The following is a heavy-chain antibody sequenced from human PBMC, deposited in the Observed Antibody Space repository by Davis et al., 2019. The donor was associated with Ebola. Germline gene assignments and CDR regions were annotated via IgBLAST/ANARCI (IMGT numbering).Heavy chain of an antibody. Sequence: GESLKISCAASGFTFSSYAMTWVRQAPGKGLEWVSAISGSGGSTYYADSVKGRFTISRDNSKNTLYLQMNSLRAEDTAVYYCARVREYSSSSYYYYYGMDVWGQGTTVTVSS. CDR1: GFTFSSYA. CDR2: ISGSGGST. CDR3: ARVREYSSSSYYYYYGMDV. J-gene: IGHJ6*02. V-gene: IGHV3-23*01. D-gene: IGHD6-13*01.